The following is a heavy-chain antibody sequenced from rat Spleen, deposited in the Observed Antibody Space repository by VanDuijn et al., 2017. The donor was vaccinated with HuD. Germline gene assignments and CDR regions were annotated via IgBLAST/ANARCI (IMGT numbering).Heavy chain of an antibody. J-gene: IGHJ2*01. CDR1: GFTFSDYY. CDR3: ARNYYDGSYTLFDY. CDR2: ISYEGSST. D-gene: IGHD1-12*02. Sequence: EVQLVESGGGLVQPGRSLKLSCAASGFTFSDYYMAWVRQAPKKGLEWVASISYEGSSTYYGDSVKGRFTISRDNAKSTLYLQMNSLRSEDTATYYCARNYYDGSYTLFDYWGQGVMVTVSS. V-gene: IGHV5-22*01.